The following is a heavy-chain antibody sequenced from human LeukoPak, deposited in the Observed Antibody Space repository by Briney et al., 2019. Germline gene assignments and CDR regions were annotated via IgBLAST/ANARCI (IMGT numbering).Heavy chain of an antibody. J-gene: IGHJ4*02. CDR2: ISSSSSYI. D-gene: IGHD5-24*01. CDR3: ARALEMATTRSNFDY. V-gene: IGHV3-21*01. Sequence: PGRSPRLSCAASGFTFSSYSMNWVRQAPGKGLEWVSSISSSSSYIYYADSVKGRFTISRDNAKNSLYLQMNSLRAEDTAVYYCARALEMATTRSNFDYWGQGALVTVSS. CDR1: GFTFSSYS.